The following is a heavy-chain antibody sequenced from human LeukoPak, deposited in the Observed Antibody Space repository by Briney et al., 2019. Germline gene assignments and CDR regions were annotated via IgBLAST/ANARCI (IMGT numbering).Heavy chain of an antibody. CDR2: ISSSSSYI. J-gene: IGHJ5*02. CDR3: ARDRYYYDNNWFDP. CDR1: GFTFSSYS. D-gene: IGHD3-22*01. V-gene: IGHV3-21*01. Sequence: GVSLRLSCAASGFTFSSYSMNWLRQAPGKGLEWVSSISSSSSYIYYADSVKGRFTISRDNAKNSLYLQMNSLRAEDTAVYYCARDRYYYDNNWFDPWGQGTLVTVSS.